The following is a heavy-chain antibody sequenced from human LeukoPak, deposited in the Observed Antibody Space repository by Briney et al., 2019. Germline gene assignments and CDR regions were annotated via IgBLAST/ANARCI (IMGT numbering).Heavy chain of an antibody. D-gene: IGHD1-1*01. CDR3: ARELEGHFDY. V-gene: IGHV4-61*01. J-gene: IGHJ4*02. CDR1: GGSVCSGSYY. Sequence: SETLSLTCTVSGGSVCSGSYYWSWIRQPPGKGLEWIGYIYYSGSTNYNPSLKSRVTISVDTSKNQFSLKLSSVTAADTAVYYCARELEGHFDYWGQGTLVTVSS. CDR2: IYYSGST.